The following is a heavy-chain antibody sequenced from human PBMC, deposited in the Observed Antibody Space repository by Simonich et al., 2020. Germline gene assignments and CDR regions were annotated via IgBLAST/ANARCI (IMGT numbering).Heavy chain of an antibody. Sequence: QVQLVESGGGVVQPGRSLRLSCAASGFTFISYGMTLVRQAPGKGVEGGSGRWDDGSNKYDADYVKGRFTISRDNSKNTLYLQKNSLRAEDRAVYYWARASLQLGAGDDAFDIWGQGTMVTVSS. CDR3: ARASLQLGAGDDAFDI. CDR1: GFTFISYG. V-gene: IGHV3-33*01. D-gene: IGHD1-1*01. CDR2: RWDDGSNK. J-gene: IGHJ3*02.